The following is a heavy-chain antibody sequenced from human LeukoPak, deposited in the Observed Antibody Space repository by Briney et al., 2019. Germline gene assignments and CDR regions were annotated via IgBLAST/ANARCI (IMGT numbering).Heavy chain of an antibody. CDR1: GFTFSNFA. V-gene: IGHV3-23*01. J-gene: IGHJ6*02. CDR3: AAMVPYYYYGMDV. D-gene: IGHD3-10*01. CDR2: ISGSGGST. Sequence: GGSLRLSCAASGFTFSNFAMSWVRQAPGKGLEWVSAISGSGGSTYYADSVKGRFTISRDNSKNTLYLQMNSLRAEDTAVYYCAAMVPYYYYGMDVWGQGTTVTVSS.